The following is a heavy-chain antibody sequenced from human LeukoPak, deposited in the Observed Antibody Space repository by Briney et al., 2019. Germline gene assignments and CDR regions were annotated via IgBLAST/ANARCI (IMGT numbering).Heavy chain of an antibody. Sequence: GGSLRLSCAASGFAFSSYSMNWVRQAPGKGLEWVSYISSSSGYIYYGDSVKGRFTISRDNAKNSLYLQMNSLRAEDTAVYYCARDRIGLRYFDWLLYFSSGYYYGMDVWGQGTTVTVSS. CDR1: GFAFSSYS. V-gene: IGHV3-21*01. J-gene: IGHJ6*02. CDR2: ISSSSGYI. D-gene: IGHD3-9*01. CDR3: ARDRIGLRYFDWLLYFSSGYYYGMDV.